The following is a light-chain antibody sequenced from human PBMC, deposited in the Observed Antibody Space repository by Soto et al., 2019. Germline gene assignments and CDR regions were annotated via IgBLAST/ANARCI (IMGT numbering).Light chain of an antibody. CDR1: QTIDNK. V-gene: IGKV3-15*01. CDR2: GAS. CDR3: QQYKDWRT. J-gene: IGKJ1*01. Sequence: IVMTQSPATLSVSPGERATLSCRASQTIDNKLAWYQQRPGQAPRLLIYGASIRATGIPARFSGSGSGTEFTLTSRGLQSEDFGVYYWQQYKDWRTFGQGTNVDIK.